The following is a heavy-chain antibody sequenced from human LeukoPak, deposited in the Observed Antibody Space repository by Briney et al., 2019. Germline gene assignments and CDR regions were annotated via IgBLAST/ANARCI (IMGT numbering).Heavy chain of an antibody. D-gene: IGHD2-8*01. CDR3: ATLYTPNGVYNWYFDL. J-gene: IGHJ2*01. Sequence: ASVKVSCKASGYTFTSYGISWVRQAPGQGLEWMGWISAYNGNTNYAQKLQGRVTMTTDTSTSTAYMELRSLRSDDTAVYYCATLYTPNGVYNWYFDLWAVAPWSLSPQ. CDR2: ISAYNGNT. CDR1: GYTFTSYG. V-gene: IGHV1-18*01.